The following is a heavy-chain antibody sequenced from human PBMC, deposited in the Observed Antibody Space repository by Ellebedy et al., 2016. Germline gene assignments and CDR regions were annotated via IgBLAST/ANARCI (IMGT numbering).Heavy chain of an antibody. CDR1: GYTFTGYY. Sequence: ASVKVSXXASGYTFTGYYMHWVRQAPGQGLEWMGWINPNSGGTNYAQKFQGRVTMTRDTSISTAYMELSRLRSDDTAVYYCARGYCSGGSCYVYERFYGMDVWGQGTTVTVSS. CDR2: INPNSGGT. V-gene: IGHV1-2*02. CDR3: ARGYCSGGSCYVYERFYGMDV. J-gene: IGHJ6*02. D-gene: IGHD2-15*01.